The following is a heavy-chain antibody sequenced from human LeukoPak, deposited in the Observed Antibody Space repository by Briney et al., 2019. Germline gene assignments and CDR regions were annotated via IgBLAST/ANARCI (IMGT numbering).Heavy chain of an antibody. CDR3: ARDFSYDSSGYYD. CDR2: INHSGGT. Sequence: SETLSLTCAVYGGSFSGYYWSWIRQPPGKGLEWIGEINHSGGTNYNPSLKSRVTISVDTSKNQFSLKLSSVTAADTAVYYCARDFSYDSSGYYDWGQGTLVTVSS. J-gene: IGHJ4*02. V-gene: IGHV4-34*01. D-gene: IGHD3-22*01. CDR1: GGSFSGYY.